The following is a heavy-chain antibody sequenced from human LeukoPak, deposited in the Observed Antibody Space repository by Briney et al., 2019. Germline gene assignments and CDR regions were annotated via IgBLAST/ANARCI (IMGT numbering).Heavy chain of an antibody. Sequence: SVKVSCKASGDTFSSYAISWVRQAPGQGLEWMGRIIPILGIANYAQKFQGRVTITADKSTSTAYMELSSLRSEDTAVYYCAKGPSLVVVVAAIPDWGQGTLVTVPS. CDR1: GDTFSSYA. J-gene: IGHJ4*02. CDR3: AKGPSLVVVVAAIPD. CDR2: IIPILGIA. D-gene: IGHD2-15*01. V-gene: IGHV1-69*04.